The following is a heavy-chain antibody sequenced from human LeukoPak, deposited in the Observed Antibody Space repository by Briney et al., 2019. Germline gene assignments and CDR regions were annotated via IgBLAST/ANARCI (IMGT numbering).Heavy chain of an antibody. Sequence: PSETLSLTCTVSGGSISSYYWSWIRQPAGKGLEWIGRIYTSGSTNYNPSLKSRVTMSVDTSKNQFSLKLSSVTAADTAVYYCARDEPDYYDSSGFDAFDIWGQGTMVTVSS. CDR3: ARDEPDYYDSSGFDAFDI. J-gene: IGHJ3*02. CDR2: IYTSGST. CDR1: GGSISSYY. V-gene: IGHV4-4*07. D-gene: IGHD3-22*01.